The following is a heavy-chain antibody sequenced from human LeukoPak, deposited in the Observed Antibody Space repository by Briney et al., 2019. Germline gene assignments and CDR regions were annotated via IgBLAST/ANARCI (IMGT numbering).Heavy chain of an antibody. D-gene: IGHD2/OR15-2a*01. CDR3: AKGGSTNFYYGDV. CDR1: GGSVTNLY. J-gene: IGHJ6*02. CDR2: IYDSGST. Sequence: SETLSLTCSVSGGSVTNLYWTWIRQPPGKGLEWIGDIYDSGSTRYNTSLESRVTISVDTSKNQFSLKLSSVTAADTAVYYCAKGGSTNFYYGDVWGQGTTVTVSS. V-gene: IGHV4-59*02.